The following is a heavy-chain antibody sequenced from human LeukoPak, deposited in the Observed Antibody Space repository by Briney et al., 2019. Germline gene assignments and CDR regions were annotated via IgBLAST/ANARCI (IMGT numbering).Heavy chain of an antibody. Sequence: GGSLRLSCAASGFTFSSYAMSWVRQAPGKGLEWVSAISGSGGSTYYADSVKGRFTISRDNGENSLYLQMNSLRAEDTALYYCAKAFRGSGSYYNEIDYWGQGTLVTVSS. J-gene: IGHJ4*02. D-gene: IGHD3-10*01. V-gene: IGHV3-23*01. CDR2: ISGSGGST. CDR1: GFTFSSYA. CDR3: AKAFRGSGSYYNEIDY.